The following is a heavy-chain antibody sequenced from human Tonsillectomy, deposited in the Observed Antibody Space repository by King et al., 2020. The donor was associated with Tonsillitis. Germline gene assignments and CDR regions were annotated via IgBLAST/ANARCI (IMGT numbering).Heavy chain of an antibody. CDR3: STAYYYDSSGYYYLPFDY. J-gene: IGHJ4*02. CDR2: IKRKIDGGTT. V-gene: IGHV3-15*01. CDR1: GFTISNAW. D-gene: IGHD3-22*01. Sequence: VQLVESGGGLVKPGGSLRLSCAASGFTISNAWMSWVRQAPGKGLEWVGRIKRKIDGGTTDYAVPVKARFTISRDDSKNTLYLQMNSLKTEDTALYYCSTAYYYDSSGYYYLPFDYWGQGTLVTVSS.